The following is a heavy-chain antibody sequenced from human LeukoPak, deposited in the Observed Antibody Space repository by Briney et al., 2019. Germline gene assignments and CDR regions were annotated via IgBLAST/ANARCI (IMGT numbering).Heavy chain of an antibody. J-gene: IGHJ4*02. Sequence: SETLSLTCTVSGASIRSYYWSWLRQPAGKGLERIGRIVPSGITNYNPSLESRVTMSVDTSKNQFSLNLKSVTAADTAVYYCAKEGAAPGPDFDYWGQGILVIVSS. D-gene: IGHD6-13*01. V-gene: IGHV4-4*07. CDR2: IVPSGIT. CDR1: GASIRSYY. CDR3: AKEGAAPGPDFDY.